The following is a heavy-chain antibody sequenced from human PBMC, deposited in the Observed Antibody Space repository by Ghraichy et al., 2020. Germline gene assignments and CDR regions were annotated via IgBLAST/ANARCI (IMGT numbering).Heavy chain of an antibody. V-gene: IGHV4-34*01. J-gene: IGHJ5*02. CDR1: GGSFSGYY. CDR2: INHSGST. Sequence: SETLSLTCAVYGGSFSGYYWSWIRQPPGKGLEWIGEINHSGSTNYNPSLKSRVTISVDTSKNQFSLKLSSVTAADTAVYYCARGPLSLADNWFDPWGQGTLVTVSS. CDR3: ARGPLSLADNWFDP.